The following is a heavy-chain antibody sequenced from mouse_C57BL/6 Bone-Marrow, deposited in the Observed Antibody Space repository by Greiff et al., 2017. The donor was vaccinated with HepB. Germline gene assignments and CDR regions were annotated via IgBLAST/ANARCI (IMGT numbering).Heavy chain of an antibody. J-gene: IGHJ3*01. CDR3: ANWDWFAY. CDR2: INPSSGYT. Sequence: VMLVESGAELARPGASVKMSCKASGYTFTSYTMHWVKQRPGQGLEWIGYINPSSGYTKYNQKFKDKATLTADKSSSTAYMQLSSLTSEDSAVYYCANWDWFAYWGQGTLVTVSA. D-gene: IGHD4-1*01. CDR1: GYTFTSYT. V-gene: IGHV1-4*01.